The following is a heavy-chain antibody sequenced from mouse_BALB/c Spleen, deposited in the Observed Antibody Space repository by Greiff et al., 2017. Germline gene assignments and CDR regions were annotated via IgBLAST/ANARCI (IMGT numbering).Heavy chain of an antibody. V-gene: IGHV3-8*02. CDR1: GDSITSGY. D-gene: IGHD1-2*01. CDR2: ISYSGST. J-gene: IGHJ1*01. CDR3: ARGPNSLLRPRYFDV. Sequence: EVQRVESGPSLVKPSQTLSLTCSVTGDSITSGYWNWIRKFPGNKLEYMGYISYSGSTYYNPSLKSRISITRDTSKNQYYLQLNSVTTEDTATYYCARGPNSLLRPRYFDVWGAGTTVTVSS.